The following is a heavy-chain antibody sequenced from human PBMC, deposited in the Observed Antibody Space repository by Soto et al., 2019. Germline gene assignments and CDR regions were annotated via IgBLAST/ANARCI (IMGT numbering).Heavy chain of an antibody. Sequence: PGGSLRLSCXASGFTFSSYAMSWVRQAPGKGLEWVSAISGSGGSTYYADSVKGRFTISRDNSKNTLYLQMNSLRAEDTAVYYCAKHPDYDFWSRELGPYYFDYWGQGTLVTVSS. V-gene: IGHV3-23*01. CDR3: AKHPDYDFWSRELGPYYFDY. J-gene: IGHJ4*02. CDR1: GFTFSSYA. CDR2: ISGSGGST. D-gene: IGHD3-3*01.